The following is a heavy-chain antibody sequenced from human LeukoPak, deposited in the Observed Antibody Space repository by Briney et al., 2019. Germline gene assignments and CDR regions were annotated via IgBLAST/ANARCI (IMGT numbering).Heavy chain of an antibody. D-gene: IGHD3-10*01. CDR2: IKEDGSET. CDR3: ARPLFGAISPGY. CDR1: GLTFISHW. J-gene: IGHJ4*02. Sequence: PGRSPTPSCAASGLTFISHWTTSGRHPPGGGLGWVANIKEDGSETFYGDSVKGRFTISRDNAENSLNLQMNNRRPEDTAMYYCARPLFGAISPGYWGQGTLVTVSS. V-gene: IGHV3-7*01.